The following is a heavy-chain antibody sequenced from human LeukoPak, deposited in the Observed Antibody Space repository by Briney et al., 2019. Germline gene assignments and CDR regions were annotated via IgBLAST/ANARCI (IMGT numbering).Heavy chain of an antibody. CDR3: ARGQVDWADAFDI. V-gene: IGHV3-33*01. D-gene: IGHD3-9*01. J-gene: IGHJ3*02. CDR1: GFTFSSYG. Sequence: PGRSLRLSCAASGFTFSSYGMHWVRQAPGKGLVWVAVIWYDGSNKYYADSVKGRFTISRDNSKNTLYLQMNSLRAEDTAVYYCARGQVDWADAFDIWGQGTMVTVSS. CDR2: IWYDGSNK.